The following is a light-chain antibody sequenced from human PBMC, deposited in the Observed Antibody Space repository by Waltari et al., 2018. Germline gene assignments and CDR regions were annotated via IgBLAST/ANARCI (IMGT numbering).Light chain of an antibody. CDR1: QGINKY. Sequence: DIQMTQSPSSLSTSVGDRVTITCQASQGINKYLNWYQQKPGKPPKLLMYDSSTLERGVPSRFSGDEYGTDFTFTISSLQPEDVGTYYCQQHENLPYSFGQGTKLEIK. CDR2: DSS. CDR3: QQHENLPYS. V-gene: IGKV1-33*01. J-gene: IGKJ2*03.